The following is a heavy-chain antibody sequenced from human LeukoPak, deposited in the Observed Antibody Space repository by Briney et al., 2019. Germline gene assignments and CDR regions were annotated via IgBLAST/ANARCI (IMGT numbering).Heavy chain of an antibody. CDR3: ARDGHYYDSSGYFRGYGMDV. J-gene: IGHJ6*02. Sequence: GGSLRLSCAASGLTFSRCAMHWVRQAPGKGLEWVAVILSDGSKKYYADSVKGRFTISRDSAKNSLYLQMNSLRDEDTAVYYCARDGHYYDSSGYFRGYGMDVWGQGTTVTVSS. CDR1: GLTFSRCA. D-gene: IGHD3-22*01. V-gene: IGHV3-33*01. CDR2: ILSDGSKK.